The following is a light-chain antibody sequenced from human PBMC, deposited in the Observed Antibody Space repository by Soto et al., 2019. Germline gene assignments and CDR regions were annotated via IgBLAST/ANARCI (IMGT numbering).Light chain of an antibody. Sequence: QSALTQPPSASGSPGQSVTISCTGTSGDIGGYDYVSWYQQHPGKAPKLMIYEVTKRPLGVPDRFSGSKSGNTASLTVSGLQAEDEADYFCSSYAGSYTWIFGSGTKLTVL. CDR2: EVT. CDR3: SSYAGSYTWI. CDR1: SGDIGGYDY. V-gene: IGLV2-8*01. J-gene: IGLJ1*01.